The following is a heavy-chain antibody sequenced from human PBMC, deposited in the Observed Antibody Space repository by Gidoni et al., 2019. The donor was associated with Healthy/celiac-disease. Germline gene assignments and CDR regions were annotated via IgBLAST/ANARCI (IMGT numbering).Heavy chain of an antibody. D-gene: IGHD6-19*01. Sequence: VQLLESGVGLVQPGGSLRLSCAASGFTCSSYAMRWVRQAPGQGLEWFSAISGSGGSTYYADSVKGRLTIPRDNSKNTLYLQMNSLRAEDTAVYYCVIAVANNFDYWGQGTLVTVSS. CDR1: GFTCSSYA. J-gene: IGHJ4*02. CDR2: ISGSGGST. V-gene: IGHV3-23*01. CDR3: VIAVANNFDY.